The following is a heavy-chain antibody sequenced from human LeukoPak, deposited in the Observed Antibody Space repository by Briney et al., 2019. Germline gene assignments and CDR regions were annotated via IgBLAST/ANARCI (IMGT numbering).Heavy chain of an antibody. CDR3: ARGDYDILTGYLGFDY. D-gene: IGHD3-9*01. Sequence: SGTLSLTCTVSGGSISSYYWSWIRQPAGKGLEWIGRIYTSGSTNYNPSLKSRVTMSVDTSKNQFSLKLSSVTAADTAVYYCARGDYDILTGYLGFDYWGQGTLVTVSS. J-gene: IGHJ4*02. CDR2: IYTSGST. CDR1: GGSISSYY. V-gene: IGHV4-4*07.